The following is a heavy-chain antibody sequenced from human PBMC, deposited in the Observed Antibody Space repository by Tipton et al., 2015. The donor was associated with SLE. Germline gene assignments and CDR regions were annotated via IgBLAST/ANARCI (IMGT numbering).Heavy chain of an antibody. CDR3: ARVLSQYYYGSGSYWEAFDI. D-gene: IGHD3-10*01. V-gene: IGHV4-61*09. Sequence: TLSLTCTVSGGSISSGSYYWSWIRQPAGKGLEWIGYIYTSGSTNYNPSLKSRVTISVDTSKNQFSLKLSSVTAADTAVYYCARVLSQYYYGSGSYWEAFDIWGQGKMVTVSS. J-gene: IGHJ3*02. CDR1: GGSISSGSYY. CDR2: IYTSGST.